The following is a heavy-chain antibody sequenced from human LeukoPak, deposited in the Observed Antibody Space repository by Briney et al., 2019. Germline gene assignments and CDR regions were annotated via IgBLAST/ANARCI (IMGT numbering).Heavy chain of an antibody. Sequence: GASVKVSCKASGYTFTSYGISWVRQAPGQGLEWMGWISAYNGNTNYAQKLQGRVTMTTDTSTSTAYMELRSLRSDDTAVYYCARVSFGDPYYHYMDVWGKGTTVTVSS. D-gene: IGHD2-21*02. V-gene: IGHV1-18*01. CDR3: ARVSFGDPYYHYMDV. CDR2: ISAYNGNT. CDR1: GYTFTSYG. J-gene: IGHJ6*03.